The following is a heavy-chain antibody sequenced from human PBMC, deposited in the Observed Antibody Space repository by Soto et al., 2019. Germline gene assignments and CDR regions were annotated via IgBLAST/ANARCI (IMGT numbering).Heavy chain of an antibody. CDR2: ISYDGSNK. CDR1: GFTFSSYA. Sequence: QVPLVESGGGVVQPGRSLRLSCAASGFTFSSYAMHWVRQAPGKGLEWVAVISYDGSNKYYADSVKGRFTISRDNSKNTLYLQMNSLRAEDTAVYYCARAPTTVTTAYYFDYWGQGTLVTVSS. V-gene: IGHV3-30-3*01. J-gene: IGHJ4*02. D-gene: IGHD4-17*01. CDR3: ARAPTTVTTAYYFDY.